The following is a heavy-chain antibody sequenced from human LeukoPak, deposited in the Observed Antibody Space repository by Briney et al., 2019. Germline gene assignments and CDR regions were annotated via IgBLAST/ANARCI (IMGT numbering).Heavy chain of an antibody. CDR2: ISSSSSTT. J-gene: IGHJ4*02. CDR3: ARDENWGSRVADY. V-gene: IGHV3-48*01. CDR1: GFTFSSYS. Sequence: SGGSLRLSCAASGFTFSSYSVNWVRQAPGKGLEWVSYISSSSSTTYYADSVKGRFTISRDNAKNSLYLQMNSLRAEDTAVYYCARDENWGSRVADYWGQGTLVTVSS. D-gene: IGHD7-27*01.